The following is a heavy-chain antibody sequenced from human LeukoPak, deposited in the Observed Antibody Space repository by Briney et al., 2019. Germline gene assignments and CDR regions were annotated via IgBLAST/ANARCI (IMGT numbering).Heavy chain of an antibody. Sequence: PSETLSLTCTVSGGSISSYYWSWIRQPPGKGLEWIGYIYYSGSTNYNPSLKSRVTISVDTSKDQFSLKLSSVTAADTAVYYCARHTLEAAAGNVWFDPWGQGTLVTVSS. D-gene: IGHD6-13*01. CDR3: ARHTLEAAAGNVWFDP. J-gene: IGHJ5*02. V-gene: IGHV4-59*08. CDR2: IYYSGST. CDR1: GGSISSYY.